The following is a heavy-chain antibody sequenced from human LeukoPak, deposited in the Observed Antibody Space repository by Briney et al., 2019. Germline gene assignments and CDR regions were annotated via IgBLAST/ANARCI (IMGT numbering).Heavy chain of an antibody. J-gene: IGHJ6*03. CDR1: GFTFRSFG. D-gene: IGHD3-10*01. Sequence: GGSLRLSCAASGFTFRSFGMTWVRQAPGKGLEWVSGITASSGTTYYADSVKGRFTISRDNSKNTLYLQMNSLRAEDTAVYYCTRRSSEGYYYYYMDVWGKGTTVTVSS. CDR2: ITASSGTT. V-gene: IGHV3-23*01. CDR3: TRRSSEGYYYYYMDV.